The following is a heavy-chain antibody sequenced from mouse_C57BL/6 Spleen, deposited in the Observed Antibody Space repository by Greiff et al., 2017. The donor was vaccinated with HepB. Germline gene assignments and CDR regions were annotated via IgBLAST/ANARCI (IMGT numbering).Heavy chain of an antibody. D-gene: IGHD1-1*01. J-gene: IGHJ3*01. CDR2: IDPEDGDT. V-gene: IGHV14-1*01. CDR1: GFNIKDYY. Sequence: EVQLQQSGAELVRPGASVKLSCTASGFNIKDYYMHWVKQRPEQGLEWIGRIDPEDGDTEYAPKFQGKATMTADTSSNTAYLQLSSLTSEESAVYYCLYYYGSRGFAYWGQGTLVTVSA. CDR3: LYYYGSRGFAY.